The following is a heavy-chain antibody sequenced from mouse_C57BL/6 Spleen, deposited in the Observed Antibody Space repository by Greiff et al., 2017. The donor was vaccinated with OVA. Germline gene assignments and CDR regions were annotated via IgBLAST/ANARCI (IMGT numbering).Heavy chain of an antibody. CDR2: IDPSDSDT. J-gene: IGHJ1*03. CDR3: ARGDPVWYFDV. Sequence: QVQLQQPGAELVRPGSSVKLSCKASGYTFTSYWMHWVKQRPIQGLEWIGNIDPSDSDTHYNQKFKDKATLTVAKSSSTAYMQLRSLTSEDSAVYYCARGDPVWYFDVWGTGTTVTVSS. V-gene: IGHV1-52*01. CDR1: GYTFTSYW. D-gene: IGHD3-3*01.